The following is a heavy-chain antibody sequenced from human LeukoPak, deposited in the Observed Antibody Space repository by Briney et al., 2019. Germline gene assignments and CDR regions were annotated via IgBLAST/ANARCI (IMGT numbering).Heavy chain of an antibody. J-gene: IGHJ4*02. Sequence: GGSLRLSCAASGFTFSSYGMHWVRQAPGKGLEWVAVISYDGSNKYYADSVKGRFTISRDNSKNTLYLQMNSLRAEDTAVYYCAKEPNYYDSSGYYSRPHFDYWGQGTLVTVSS. CDR1: GFTFSSYG. D-gene: IGHD3-22*01. CDR2: ISYDGSNK. CDR3: AKEPNYYDSSGYYSRPHFDY. V-gene: IGHV3-30*18.